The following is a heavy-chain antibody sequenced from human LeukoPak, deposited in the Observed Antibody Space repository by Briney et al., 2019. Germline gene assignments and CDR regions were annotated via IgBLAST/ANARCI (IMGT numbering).Heavy chain of an antibody. J-gene: IGHJ5*02. CDR2: INAGNGNT. CDR3: ARDWVMYSSSWYTNWFDP. V-gene: IGHV1-3*01. Sequence: ASVKVSCKASGYTFTSYAMHWVRQAPGQRLEWMGWINAGNGNTKYSQKFQGRVTITRDTSTSTAYMELRSLRSDDTAVYYCARDWVMYSSSWYTNWFDPWGQGTLVTVSS. D-gene: IGHD6-13*01. CDR1: GYTFTSYA.